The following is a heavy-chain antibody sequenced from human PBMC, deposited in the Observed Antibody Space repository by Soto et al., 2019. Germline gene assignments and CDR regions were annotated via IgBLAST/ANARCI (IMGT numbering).Heavy chain of an antibody. CDR2: ISNTGGST. J-gene: IGHJ4*02. CDR3: AKDRLAGNFDY. V-gene: IGHV3-23*01. CDR1: GFTFNNYA. Sequence: EVQLLGSGGGLVQPGGSLRLSCAASGFTFNNYAMNWVRQAPGKGLEWVATISNTGGSTYYADSVKGRFTISRDNSKNTLYLQMNSLRVEDTAVYYCAKDRLAGNFDYWGQGTQVTVSS.